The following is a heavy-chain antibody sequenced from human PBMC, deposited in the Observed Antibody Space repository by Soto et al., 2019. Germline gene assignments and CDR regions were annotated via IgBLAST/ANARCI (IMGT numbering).Heavy chain of an antibody. CDR3: AKDQASGQGSFDS. J-gene: IGHJ4*02. CDR2: ISYDGSNQ. CDR1: GFTFSSYW. V-gene: IGHV3-30*18. Sequence: PGGSLRLSCAASGFTFSSYWMHWVRQAPDKGLEWVALISYDGSNQYYADSVKGRFTISRDNSKNTLFLQMNSLRADDTAVYYCAKDQASGQGSFDSWGQGTLVTVSS.